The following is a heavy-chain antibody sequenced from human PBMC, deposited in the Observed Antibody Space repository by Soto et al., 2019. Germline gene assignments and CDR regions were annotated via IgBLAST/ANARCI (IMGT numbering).Heavy chain of an antibody. CDR3: ARGRSREDSSGYALHDY. V-gene: IGHV1-2*04. D-gene: IGHD6-19*01. CDR2: INPNSGGT. CDR1: GYTFTGYY. J-gene: IGHJ4*02. Sequence: QVQLVQSGAEVKKPGASVKVSCKASGYTFTGYYMHWVRQAPGQGLEWMGWINPNSGGTNYAQKFQGWVTMTRDTSISTAYMELSRLRSDDTAVYYCARGRSREDSSGYALHDYWGQGTLVTVSS.